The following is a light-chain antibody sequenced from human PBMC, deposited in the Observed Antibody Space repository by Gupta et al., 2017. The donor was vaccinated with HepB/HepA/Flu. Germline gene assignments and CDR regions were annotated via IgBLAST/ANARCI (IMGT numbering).Light chain of an antibody. CDR2: DVS. Sequence: QSALTQPASVSGSPGQSITISCTGNSSDVGGYNDVSWYQQHPGIAPKLMIYDVSNRPSGVSNRFSGSKSGNTASLTISGLQAEDEADYYCSSYTSSITPVVFGGGTKLTVL. J-gene: IGLJ2*01. CDR3: SSYTSSITPVV. CDR1: SSDVGGYND. V-gene: IGLV2-14*01.